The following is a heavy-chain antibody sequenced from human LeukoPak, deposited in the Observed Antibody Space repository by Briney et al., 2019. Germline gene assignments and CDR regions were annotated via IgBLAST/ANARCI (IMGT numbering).Heavy chain of an antibody. CDR3: ARRSSYDFWSGYPFDY. J-gene: IGHJ4*02. CDR2: FHYTAGS. V-gene: IGHV4-39*01. D-gene: IGHD3-3*01. CDR1: GGSINSNGHY. Sequence: SETLSLTCTVSGGSINSNGHYWGWIRQPPGKGLEWIASFHYTAGSYYNPSLKSRVTISVDTSKNQFSLELSSVTAADTAVYYCARRSSYDFWSGYPFDYWGQGTLVTVSS.